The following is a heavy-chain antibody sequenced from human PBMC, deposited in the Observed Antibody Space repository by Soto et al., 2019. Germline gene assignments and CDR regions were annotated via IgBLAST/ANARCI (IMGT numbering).Heavy chain of an antibody. V-gene: IGHV2-5*02. D-gene: IGHD3-3*01. CDR2: IYWDDDK. CDR3: AHRVLRTVFGLVTTTAIYFDF. J-gene: IGHJ4*02. Sequence: QITLKESGPPVVKPTETLTLTCTFSGFSLTTSGVGVGWVRQSPGKAPEWLALIYWDDDKRYSTSLKSRLTIPKDTSKNQVVLTMANVDPADTATYYCAHRVLRTVFGLVTTTAIYFDFWGQGTPVVVSS. CDR1: GFSLTTSGVG.